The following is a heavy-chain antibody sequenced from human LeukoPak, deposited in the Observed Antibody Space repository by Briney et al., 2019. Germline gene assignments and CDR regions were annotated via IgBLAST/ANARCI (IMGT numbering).Heavy chain of an antibody. Sequence: GGSLRLSCAASGFTFSSYEMNWVRQAPGKGLEWVSYISSSGSTIYYADSVKGRFTISRDNAKNSLYLQMNRLRSEDTAAYYCARECSGGSCYLNYWARGPLLPVPS. J-gene: IGHJ4*02. CDR1: GFTFSSYE. CDR3: ARECSGGSCYLNY. V-gene: IGHV3-48*03. CDR2: ISSSGSTI. D-gene: IGHD2-15*01.